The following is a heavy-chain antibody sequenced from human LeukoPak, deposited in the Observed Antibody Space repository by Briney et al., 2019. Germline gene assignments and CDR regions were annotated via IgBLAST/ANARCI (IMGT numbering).Heavy chain of an antibody. CDR2: INPNSGGT. V-gene: IGHV1-2*02. CDR1: GYTFTSYG. Sequence: ASVKVSCKASGYTFTSYGISWVRQAPGQGLEWMGWINPNSGGTNYAQKFQGRVTMTRDTSISTAYMELSRLRSDDTAVYYCARSITMVRGILDYYYYGMDVWGQGTTVTVSS. J-gene: IGHJ6*02. CDR3: ARSITMVRGILDYYYYGMDV. D-gene: IGHD3-10*01.